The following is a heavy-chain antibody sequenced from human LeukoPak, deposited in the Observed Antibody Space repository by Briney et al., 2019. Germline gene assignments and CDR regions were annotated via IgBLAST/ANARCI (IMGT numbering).Heavy chain of an antibody. CDR2: ISGSGGST. CDR1: GFTFSSYG. Sequence: GGTLRLSCAASGFTFSSYGMSWVRQAPGKGLEWVSAISGSGGSTYYADSVKGRFTISRDNSKNTLYLQMNSLRAEDTAVYYCAKEEYYYDSSGYYGYYFDYWGQGTLVTVSS. CDR3: AKEEYYYDSSGYYGYYFDY. D-gene: IGHD3-22*01. V-gene: IGHV3-23*01. J-gene: IGHJ4*02.